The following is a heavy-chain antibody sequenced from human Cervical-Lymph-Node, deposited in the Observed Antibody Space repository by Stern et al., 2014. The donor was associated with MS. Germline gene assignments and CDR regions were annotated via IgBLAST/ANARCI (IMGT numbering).Heavy chain of an antibody. CDR3: ARDGGYCSGGSCYPHFPYYFDY. D-gene: IGHD2-15*01. V-gene: IGHV1-69*01. J-gene: IGHJ4*02. CDR1: GGTFSSYA. CDR2: IIPIFGQA. Sequence: VQLVESGAEVKKPGSSVKVSCKASGGTFSSYAISWVRQAPGQGLEWMGGIIPIFGQANYAQKFQGRVTITADESTSTAYMDLSSLRSEDTAVYYCARDGGYCSGGSCYPHFPYYFDYWGQGTLVTVSS.